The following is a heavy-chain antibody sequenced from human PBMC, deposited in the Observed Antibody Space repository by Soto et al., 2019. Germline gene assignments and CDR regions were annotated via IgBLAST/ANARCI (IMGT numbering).Heavy chain of an antibody. V-gene: IGHV3-66*01. CDR1: GFTVSNNY. J-gene: IGHJ6*04. Sequence: EVQLVESGGGLVQPGGSLRLSCVASGFTVSNNYMTWVRQAPGKGLVWVSNMYSGGETFYTDSVKGRFTISRDSSTNTLYLQMDNVRAEDTAVYYCARDPGVNWAWGKGTTVTVSS. CDR2: MYSGGET. D-gene: IGHD2-8*01. CDR3: ARDPGVNWA.